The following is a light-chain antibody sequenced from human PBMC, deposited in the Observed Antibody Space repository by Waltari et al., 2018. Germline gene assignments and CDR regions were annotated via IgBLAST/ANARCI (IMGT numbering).Light chain of an antibody. J-gene: IGKJ1*01. Sequence: DIQMTQSPSSLSASVGDRVTITCRASQSIGTYLNWYQHKPGRAPELLFYAASSLQGGVPSRFSGSGAETHVTLAISSLQREDFATYCCQQSYTTPRTFGQGTKVEIK. CDR2: AAS. V-gene: IGKV1-39*01. CDR3: QQSYTTPRT. CDR1: QSIGTY.